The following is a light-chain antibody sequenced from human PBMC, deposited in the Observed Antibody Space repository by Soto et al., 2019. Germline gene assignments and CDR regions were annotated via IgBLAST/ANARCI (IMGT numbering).Light chain of an antibody. J-gene: IGKJ2*01. CDR3: QQYNNWPPYT. CDR2: GAS. CDR1: QSVSSN. Sequence: EIVMTQSPATLSVSPGERATLSCRASQSVSSNLAWYQQQPGQAPRLLIYGASTRATGMPARVSGSGSGTEFTLTISSLQSEDFALYYCQQYNNWPPYTFGQGTKLEIK. V-gene: IGKV3-15*01.